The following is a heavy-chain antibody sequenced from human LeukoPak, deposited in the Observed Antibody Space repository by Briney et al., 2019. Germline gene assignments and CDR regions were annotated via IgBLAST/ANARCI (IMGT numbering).Heavy chain of an antibody. Sequence: GGSLRLSCAASGFTFSSYSMNWVRQAPGKGLEWVSSISSSSSYIYYADSVKGRFTISRDNAKNSPYLQMNSLRAEDTAVYYCARGVAGLGFDYWGQGTLVTVSS. D-gene: IGHD2-15*01. CDR2: ISSSSSYI. V-gene: IGHV3-21*01. CDR3: ARGVAGLGFDY. CDR1: GFTFSSYS. J-gene: IGHJ4*02.